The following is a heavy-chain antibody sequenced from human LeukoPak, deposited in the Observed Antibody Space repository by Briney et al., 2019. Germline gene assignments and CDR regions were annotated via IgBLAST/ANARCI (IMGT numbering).Heavy chain of an antibody. CDR1: GITVSDNY. CDR3: ARAPSPSGDFDY. D-gene: IGHD1-14*01. V-gene: IGHV3-53*01. J-gene: IGHJ4*02. CDR2: LYPAGDT. Sequence: GGSLRLSCAASGITVSDNYMSWVRQTPGKGLEWVSTLYPAGDTYFADSVRGRFTISRDISKNTVYLQMGSLRAEDTAVYFCARAPSPSGDFDYWGQGALVTVSS.